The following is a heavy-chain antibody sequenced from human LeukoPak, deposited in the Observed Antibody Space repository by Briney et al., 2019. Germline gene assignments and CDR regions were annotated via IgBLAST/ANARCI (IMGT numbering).Heavy chain of an antibody. V-gene: IGHV1-8*03. Sequence: ASVTVSCKTSVYTFTVYDVHWVRQAPGQGLEWMGWINPNSASTNYAQRLQGRVTFTRDTSLSIAYMELSSLTSEDAAVYFCARGDFGETNTAFDVWGQGTLVAVSS. D-gene: IGHD4-17*01. CDR1: VYTFTVYD. J-gene: IGHJ3*01. CDR2: INPNSAST. CDR3: ARGDFGETNTAFDV.